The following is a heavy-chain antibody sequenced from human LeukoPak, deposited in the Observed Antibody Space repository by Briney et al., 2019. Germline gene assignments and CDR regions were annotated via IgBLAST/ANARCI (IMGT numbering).Heavy chain of an antibody. D-gene: IGHD6-13*01. Sequence: GGSLRLSCAASGFTFSSYSMNWVHQAPGKGLEWVSSISSSSSYIYYADSVKGRFTISRDNAKNSLYLQMNSLRAEDTAVYYCARGSSSWSARADLKYWGQGTLVTVSS. CDR3: ARGSSSWSARADLKY. J-gene: IGHJ4*02. V-gene: IGHV3-21*01. CDR2: ISSSSSYI. CDR1: GFTFSSYS.